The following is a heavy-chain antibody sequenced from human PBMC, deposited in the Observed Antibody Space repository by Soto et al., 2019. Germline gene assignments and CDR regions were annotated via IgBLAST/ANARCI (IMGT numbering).Heavy chain of an antibody. D-gene: IGHD1-1*01. V-gene: IGHV3-23*01. CDR1: GFICSSYD. CDR3: AKATATSGGAFEI. Sequence: GGSLRLSGAVSGFICSSYDMSWVRQAPGKGLEWVSTILVGGSTHYEDSVKGRFTISRDTSKNTVYLQMNSLTAGDTAFYYCAKATATSGGAFEIYGQGTMVTVS. J-gene: IGHJ3*02. CDR2: ILVGGST.